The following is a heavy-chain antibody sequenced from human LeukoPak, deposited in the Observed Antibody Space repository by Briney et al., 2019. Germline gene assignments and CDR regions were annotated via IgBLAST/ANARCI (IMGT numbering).Heavy chain of an antibody. CDR2: INPNTGST. CDR3: ARRIVTPTTKWFDA. CDR1: GYTFNAYY. Sequence: EASVKVSCKASGYTFNAYYIHWVRQAPGQGLEWVGWINPNTGSTKYGQTLQGRVIMTRDTSISTAYMELSRLRSDDTAVYYCARRIVTPTTKWFDAWGQGTLVTVSS. J-gene: IGHJ5*02. V-gene: IGHV1-2*02. D-gene: IGHD1-26*01.